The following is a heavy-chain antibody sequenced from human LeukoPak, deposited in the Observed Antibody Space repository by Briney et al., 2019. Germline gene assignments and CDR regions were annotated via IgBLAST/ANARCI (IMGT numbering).Heavy chain of an antibody. D-gene: IGHD3-10*01. Sequence: GGSLRLSCAASGFTFRDYYMSWVRQAPGKGLEWVSVIYSGGSTYCADSVKGRFTISRDNSKNTLYLQMNSLRAEDTAVYYCARLVGTYYYGSGSYAPSDAFDIWGRGTMVTVSS. V-gene: IGHV3-53*01. CDR2: IYSGGST. CDR1: GFTFRDYY. CDR3: ARLVGTYYYGSGSYAPSDAFDI. J-gene: IGHJ3*02.